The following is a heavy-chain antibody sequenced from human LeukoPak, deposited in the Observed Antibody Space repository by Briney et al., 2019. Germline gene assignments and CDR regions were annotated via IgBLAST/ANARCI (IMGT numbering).Heavy chain of an antibody. D-gene: IGHD3-22*01. CDR1: GFTFSSYW. CDR3: ARDMDSSGYYHTSAYNY. CDR2: IKQDGSEK. V-gene: IGHV3-7*01. Sequence: GGSLRLSCAASGFTFSSYWMSWVRQAPGKGLEWVANIKQDGSEKYYVDSVKGRFTISRGNAKNSLYLQMNSLRAEDTAVYYCARDMDSSGYYHTSAYNYWGQGTLVTVSS. J-gene: IGHJ4*02.